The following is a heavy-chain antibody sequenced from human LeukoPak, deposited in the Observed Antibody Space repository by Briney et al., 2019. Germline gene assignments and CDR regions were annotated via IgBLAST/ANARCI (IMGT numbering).Heavy chain of an antibody. V-gene: IGHV3-23*01. D-gene: IGHD6-13*01. Sequence: GGSLRLSCAASGFTFSSYAMSWVRQAPGKGLEWVSAISGSGGSTYYADSVKGRFTISRDNSKNTVYLQMNSLRAEDTAVYYCEKEYSSSWRNTEYFQHWGQGTLVTVSS. CDR2: ISGSGGST. J-gene: IGHJ1*01. CDR1: GFTFSSYA. CDR3: EKEYSSSWRNTEYFQH.